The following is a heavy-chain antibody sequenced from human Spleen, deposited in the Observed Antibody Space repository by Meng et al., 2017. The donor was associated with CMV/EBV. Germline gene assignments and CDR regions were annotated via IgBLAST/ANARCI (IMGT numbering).Heavy chain of an antibody. CDR3: AHESLWFGYIDY. CDR2: IHWNDDK. CDR1: GFSLSTSGVG. V-gene: IGHV2-5*01. J-gene: IGHJ4*02. Sequence: SGPTLVKPTQTLTLTCTFSGFSLSTSGVGVGWIRQPPGKALEWLALIHWNDDKRYSPSLKSRLTITKDTSKNQVVLTMTNMDPVDTATYYCAHESLWFGYIDYWGQGTLVTVSS. D-gene: IGHD3-10*01.